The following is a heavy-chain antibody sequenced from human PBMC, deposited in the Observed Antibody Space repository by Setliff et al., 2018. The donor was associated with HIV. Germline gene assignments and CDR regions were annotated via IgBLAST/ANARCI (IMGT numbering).Heavy chain of an antibody. V-gene: IGHV1-2*02. Sequence: ASVKVSCKASGYTFIDYFIHWVRQAPGQGPEWMGWISPYDLSERTSQRFRGRVTMTRDTSINAAYLDLSGLTSDDTAVYYCTRQFSNSFDSWGQGTLVTVSS. CDR2: ISPYDLSE. CDR1: GYTFIDYF. CDR3: TRQFSNSFDS. D-gene: IGHD7-27*01. J-gene: IGHJ4*02.